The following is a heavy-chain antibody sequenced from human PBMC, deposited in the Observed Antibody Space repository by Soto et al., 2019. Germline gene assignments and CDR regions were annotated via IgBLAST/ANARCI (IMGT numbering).Heavy chain of an antibody. CDR3: AGDRSSSDD. V-gene: IGHV1-18*01. J-gene: IGHJ4*02. D-gene: IGHD6-13*01. CDR2: IRTYNGDT. CDR1: GYTFTSYG. Sequence: QVQLVQSGVEVKKPGASVRVSCRTSGYTFTSYGISWVRQAPGQGLEWMGWIRTYNGDTNYAHKVQGTVTMTTDTSTSPAYMELRSLRSDDTCVYYCAGDRSSSDDWGQGTLVTVSS.